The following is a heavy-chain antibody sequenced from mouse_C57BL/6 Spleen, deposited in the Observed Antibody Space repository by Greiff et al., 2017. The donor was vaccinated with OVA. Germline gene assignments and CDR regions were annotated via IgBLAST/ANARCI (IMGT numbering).Heavy chain of an antibody. J-gene: IGHJ3*01. V-gene: IGHV1-61*01. CDR1: GYTFTSYW. Sequence: QVQLQQPGAELVRPGSSVKLSCKASGYTFTSYWMDWVKQRPGQGLEWIGNIYPSDSETHYNQKFKDKATLTVDKSSSTAYMQLSSLTSEDSAVYYCARYNYRCAYWGQGTLVTVAA. D-gene: IGHD2-1*01. CDR2: IYPSDSET. CDR3: ARYNYRCAY.